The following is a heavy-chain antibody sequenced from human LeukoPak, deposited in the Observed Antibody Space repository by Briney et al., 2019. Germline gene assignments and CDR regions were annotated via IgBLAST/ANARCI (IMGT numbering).Heavy chain of an antibody. Sequence: ASVTVSCTPSGYTFTTYGISWVRQAPGQGLEYMGWISAFSGKTNYAQKFQGRVALTMDTSTSTVEMELRSLKFDDTAVYFCARLSYDGEGYWGQGTLVTVSS. V-gene: IGHV1-18*01. CDR2: ISAFSGKT. D-gene: IGHD3-10*01. CDR1: GYTFTTYG. CDR3: ARLSYDGEGY. J-gene: IGHJ4*02.